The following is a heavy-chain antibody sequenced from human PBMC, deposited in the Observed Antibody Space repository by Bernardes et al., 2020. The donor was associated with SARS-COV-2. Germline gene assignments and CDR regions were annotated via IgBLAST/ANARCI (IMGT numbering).Heavy chain of an antibody. CDR3: ARRIILWFRELYYYYGMDV. D-gene: IGHD3-10*01. J-gene: IGHJ6*02. CDR2: IYYSGST. Sequence: SETLSLTCTVSGGSISSSSYYWGWIRQPPGNGLEWIGSIYYSGSTYYNPSLKSRVTISVDTSKNQFSLKLSSVTAADTAVYYCARRIILWFRELYYYYGMDVWGQGTTVTVSS. CDR1: GGSISSSSYY. V-gene: IGHV4-39*01.